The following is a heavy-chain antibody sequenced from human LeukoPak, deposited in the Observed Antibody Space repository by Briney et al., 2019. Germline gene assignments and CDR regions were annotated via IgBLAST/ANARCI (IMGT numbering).Heavy chain of an antibody. CDR2: VYYSGNS. J-gene: IGHJ3*02. CDR1: AGSISSSSYY. Sequence: SETLSLTCSVSAGSISSSSYYWGWIRQPPGKGLEWIGSVYYSGNSYYNPSLKSRVAISIDTSKNQFSLKLSSVTAADTAVYFCARVSTVTTWTFDIWGQGTMVTVSS. D-gene: IGHD4-17*01. CDR3: ARVSTVTTWTFDI. V-gene: IGHV4-39*07.